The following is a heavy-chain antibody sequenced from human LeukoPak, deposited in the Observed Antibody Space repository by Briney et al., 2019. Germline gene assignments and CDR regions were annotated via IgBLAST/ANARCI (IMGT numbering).Heavy chain of an antibody. CDR2: ISSSSGTI. Sequence: GGSLRLSCAPSGFTFSSYWMHWVRQAPGKGLEWVSYISSSSGTIYYVDSVKGRFTISRDNAKNSLYLQMNSLRAEDTAVYYCARVDYGDYAGEDYWGQGTLVTVSS. CDR3: ARVDYGDYAGEDY. CDR1: GFTFSSYW. D-gene: IGHD4-17*01. J-gene: IGHJ4*02. V-gene: IGHV3-48*04.